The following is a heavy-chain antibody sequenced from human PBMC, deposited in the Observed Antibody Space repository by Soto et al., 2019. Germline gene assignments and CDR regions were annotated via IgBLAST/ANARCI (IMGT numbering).Heavy chain of an antibody. Sequence: PGGSLRLSCAASGFTFTTYGFHWVRQTPGKGLEWVAIISYNGHSKYYVDSVKGRFTISRDNSKNTVYLQMNGLRVEDTAVYYCAKNQDPRFSNSLWAMDVWGQGTTVTVSS. CDR3: AKNQDPRFSNSLWAMDV. CDR1: GFTFTTYG. J-gene: IGHJ6*02. CDR2: ISYNGHSK. V-gene: IGHV3-30*18. D-gene: IGHD6-13*01.